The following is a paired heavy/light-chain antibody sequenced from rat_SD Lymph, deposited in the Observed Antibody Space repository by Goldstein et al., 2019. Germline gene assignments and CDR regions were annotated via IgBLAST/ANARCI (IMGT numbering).Heavy chain of an antibody. J-gene: IGHJ3*01. CDR3: ARDAPSMMVLITPFAY. CDR1: GFTLGDYY. D-gene: IGHD1-12*02. CDR2: TRNRAKDYSA. V-gene: IGHV7-4*01. Sequence: EVKLAVHGGGLVEPGSSLRLSCVASGFTLGDYYMEWVRQAPGKGLEWIAATRNRAKDYSAEYSVSVNGRFTISRDVSQNILYLHMNNLKTEDTGIYYCARDAPSMMVLITPFAYWGQGTLVTVSS.
Light chain of an antibody. CDR2: LAS. V-gene: IGKV3S1*01. CDR1: QNVDYYGNSY. J-gene: IGKJ1*01. Sequence: DIVLTQSPALAVSLGQRATISCKTNQNVDYYGNSYMHWYQQKPGQQPKLLIYLASNLASGIPARFSGRGSGTDFTLTIDPVEADDTATYYCQQSRNLPLTFGGGTKLELK. CDR3: QQSRNLPLT.